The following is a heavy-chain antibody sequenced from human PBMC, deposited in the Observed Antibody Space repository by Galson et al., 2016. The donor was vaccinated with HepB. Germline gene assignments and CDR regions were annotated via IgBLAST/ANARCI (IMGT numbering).Heavy chain of an antibody. J-gene: IGHJ4*02. Sequence: SLRLSCAASGFTFNNYAMSWVRQAPGKGLEWVSYISSSGIIRYYADSVKGRFTISRDNAKNSLYLQMNSLRAEDTAVYYCARGRLEKIDYWGQGTLVTVSS. CDR3: ARGRLEKIDY. D-gene: IGHD1-1*01. CDR1: GFTFNNYA. CDR2: ISSSGIIR. V-gene: IGHV3-11*04.